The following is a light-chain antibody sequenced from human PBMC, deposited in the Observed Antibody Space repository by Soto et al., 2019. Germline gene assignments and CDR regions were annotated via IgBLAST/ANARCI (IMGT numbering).Light chain of an antibody. CDR1: SSDVGGYNY. CDR3: SSYTSSSTYV. Sequence: QSALTQPASVSGSPGQSIAISCIGSSSDVGGYNYVSWHQQHSGKAPKVVIYDVSNRPSGVSDRFSGSKSGNTASLTISGLQAEDEADYYCSSYTSSSTYVFGTGTKVTVL. CDR2: DVS. J-gene: IGLJ1*01. V-gene: IGLV2-14*01.